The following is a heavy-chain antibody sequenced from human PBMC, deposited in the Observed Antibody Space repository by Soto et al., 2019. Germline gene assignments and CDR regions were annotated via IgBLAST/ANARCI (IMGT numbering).Heavy chain of an antibody. V-gene: IGHV4-4*02. CDR3: ASRDPGTSVDY. D-gene: IGHD4-17*01. Sequence: QVKLQESGPGLVKPSGTLSLTCAVSGGSFTSNNWWTWVSQPPGQGLEWIGEIYRPGGTNYTPSLKSRFTISHDKSENQFSLKVSSLTAADTAAYYCASRDPGTSVDYWGQGTLVTVSS. CDR1: GGSFTSNNW. CDR2: IYRPGGT. J-gene: IGHJ4*02.